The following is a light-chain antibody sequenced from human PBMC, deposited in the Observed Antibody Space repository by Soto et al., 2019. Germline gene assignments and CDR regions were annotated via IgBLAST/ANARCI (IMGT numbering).Light chain of an antibody. CDR3: QQYGNAPLLS. V-gene: IGKV1-6*01. CDR1: QGIRND. J-gene: IGKJ3*01. Sequence: AIQMTQSPSSLSASVGERVTITCRASQGIRNDLGWWQQKPGKAAKRLLYAGASLHSAVPSPFSGSGSGTDFTLTISSLQPEDFAVYYCQQYGNAPLLSFGPGTKVDI. CDR2: AGA.